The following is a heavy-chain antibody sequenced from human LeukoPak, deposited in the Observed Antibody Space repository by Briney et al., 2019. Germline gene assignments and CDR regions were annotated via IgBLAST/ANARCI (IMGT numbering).Heavy chain of an antibody. J-gene: IGHJ4*02. CDR1: GGSISSSSYY. CDR2: IYTSGST. V-gene: IGHV4-61*02. CDR3: AKTLLWFGELRDY. D-gene: IGHD3-10*01. Sequence: SETLSLTCIVSGGSISSSSYYWSWIRQPAGKGLEWIGRIYTSGSTNYTPSLKSRVTMSVDTSKNQFSLKLSSVTAADTAVYYCAKTLLWFGELRDYWGQGTLVTVSS.